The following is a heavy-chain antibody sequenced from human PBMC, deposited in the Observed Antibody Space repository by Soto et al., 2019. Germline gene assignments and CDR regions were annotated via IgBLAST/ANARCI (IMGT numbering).Heavy chain of an antibody. CDR2: VNPRGGTS. J-gene: IGHJ4*02. CDR3: ARVYGLVQYDDFWSGYSDY. Sequence: QVQLLQSGAEVKKPGASARIPCKSSANTFINNYINWVRQAPGQGLEWLGMVNPRGGTSRYAQQFQGRVTMTGDTTTRTVFMELSNLKSEDTAVYYCARVYGLVQYDDFWSGYSDYWGQRTLVIVSS. D-gene: IGHD3-3*01. CDR1: ANTFINNY. V-gene: IGHV1-46*01.